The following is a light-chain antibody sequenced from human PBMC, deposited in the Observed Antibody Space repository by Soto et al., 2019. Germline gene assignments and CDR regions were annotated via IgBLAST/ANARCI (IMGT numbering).Light chain of an antibody. V-gene: IGKV4-1*01. CDR2: WAS. CDR1: QSILRSSDNKNF. J-gene: IGKJ2*01. Sequence: DIVMTQSPDSLAVSLGERATINCTSSQSILRSSDNKNFLAWYQKRPGQPPKLVIYWASTRETGVPYRFSGSGSGTDFSLTISSLQAEDVGVYYCQQYYSNPPLYTFGQGTRLEVK. CDR3: QQYYSNPPLYT.